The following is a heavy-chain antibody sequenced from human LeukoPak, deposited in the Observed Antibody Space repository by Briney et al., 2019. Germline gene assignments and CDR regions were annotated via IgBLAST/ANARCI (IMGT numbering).Heavy chain of an antibody. CDR2: IYYIGNT. CDR3: TASAGTKNDAFDV. D-gene: IGHD6-13*01. J-gene: IGHJ3*01. Sequence: PSETLSLTCTVSGGSISSSNYCWGWIRQPPGKGLEWIGTIYYIGNTYYNPSVKSRLTISVDTSENQFSLKLGSVTSADTAVYFCTASAGTKNDAFDVWGQGTMVTVSS. V-gene: IGHV4-39*01. CDR1: GGSISSSNYC.